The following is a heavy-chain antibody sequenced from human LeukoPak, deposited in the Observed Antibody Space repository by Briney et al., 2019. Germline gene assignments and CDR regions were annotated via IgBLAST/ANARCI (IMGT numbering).Heavy chain of an antibody. CDR2: IIPIFGTA. Sequence: GASVKVSCKASGGTFSSYAISWVRQAPGQGLEWMGRIIPIFGTANYAQKFQGRVTITTDESTSTDYMELSSLRSEDTAVYYCARDRITMTSSGTTSMDWGQGTLVTVSS. J-gene: IGHJ4*02. CDR1: GGTFSSYA. D-gene: IGHD3-22*01. V-gene: IGHV1-69*05. CDR3: ARDRITMTSSGTTSMD.